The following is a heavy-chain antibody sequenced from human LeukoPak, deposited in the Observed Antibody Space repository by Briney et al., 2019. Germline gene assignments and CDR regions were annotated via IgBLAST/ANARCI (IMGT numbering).Heavy chain of an antibody. CDR1: GYTFTSYG. CDR3: ARDGYYYGSGSYRVFDY. V-gene: IGHV1-18*01. CDR2: ISAYNGNT. D-gene: IGHD3-10*01. J-gene: IGHJ4*02. Sequence: ASVKVSCKASGYTFTSYGISWVRQAPGQGLEWMGWISAYNGNTNYAQKLQGRVTMTTDTSTSTAYMELRSLRSDDTAVYYCARDGYYYGSGSYRVFDYWGQGTLVTVSS.